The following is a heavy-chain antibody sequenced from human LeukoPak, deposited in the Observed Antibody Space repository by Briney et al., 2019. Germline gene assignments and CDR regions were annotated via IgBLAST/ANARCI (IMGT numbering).Heavy chain of an antibody. CDR2: IYYSGST. Sequence: SETLSLTCTVSGGSISSSSYYWGWIRQPPGKGLEWIGSIYYSGSTYYNPSLKSRVTISVDTSKSQFSLKLSSVTAADTAVYYCARQGMDGETDQYYFDYWGQGTLVTVSS. CDR1: GGSISSSSYY. J-gene: IGHJ4*02. V-gene: IGHV4-39*01. D-gene: IGHD2-2*03. CDR3: ARQGMDGETDQYYFDY.